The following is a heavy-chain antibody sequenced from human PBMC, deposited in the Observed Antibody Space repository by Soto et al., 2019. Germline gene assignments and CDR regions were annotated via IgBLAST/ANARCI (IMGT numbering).Heavy chain of an antibody. J-gene: IGHJ6*02. CDR2: IIPIFGTA. D-gene: IGHD2-2*02. CDR3: ARDRVLRANTVVVPAAISLLYGMDV. CDR1: GGTFSSYA. Sequence: GASVKVSCKASGGTFSSYAISWVRQAPGQGLDWMGGIIPIFGTANYAQKFQGRVTITADESTSTAYMELSSLRSEDTAVYYCARDRVLRANTVVVPAAISLLYGMDVWGQGTTVTVS. V-gene: IGHV1-69*13.